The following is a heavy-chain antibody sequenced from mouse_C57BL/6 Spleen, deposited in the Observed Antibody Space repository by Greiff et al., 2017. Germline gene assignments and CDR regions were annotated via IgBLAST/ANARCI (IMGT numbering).Heavy chain of an antibody. CDR1: GYAFSSYW. CDR2: IYPGDGDT. J-gene: IGHJ2*01. D-gene: IGHD2-2*01. CDR3: ANLLWLRRDY. V-gene: IGHV1-80*01. Sequence: QVQLKESGAELVKPGASVKISCKASGYAFSSYWMNWVKQRPGKGLEWIGQIYPGDGDTNYNGKFKGKATLTADKSSSTAYMQRSSLTSEDSAVYFCANLLWLRRDYWCQGTTLTVSS.